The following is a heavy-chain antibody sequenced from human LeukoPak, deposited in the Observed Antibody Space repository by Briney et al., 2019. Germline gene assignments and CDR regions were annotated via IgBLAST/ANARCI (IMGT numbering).Heavy chain of an antibody. Sequence: GGSLRLSCAASGFTFSTYGMHWVRQAPGKGLEWVAVISYDGTNKYYADSVKGRFTISRDNSKNTLYLQMNSLRGEDTAVYHYAKDSSGGYSYGNFDYWGQGTLVTVSS. V-gene: IGHV3-30*18. D-gene: IGHD5-18*01. J-gene: IGHJ4*02. CDR3: AKDSSGGYSYGNFDY. CDR2: ISYDGTNK. CDR1: GFTFSTYG.